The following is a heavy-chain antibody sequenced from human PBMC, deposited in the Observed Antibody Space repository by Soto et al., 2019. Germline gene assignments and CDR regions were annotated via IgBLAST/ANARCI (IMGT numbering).Heavy chain of an antibody. V-gene: IGHV4-59*08. D-gene: IGHD2-15*01. CDR1: GGSISSYY. CDR2: IYYSGST. J-gene: IGHJ3*02. Sequence: PSETLSLTCTVSGGSISSYYWSWIRQPPGKGLEWIGYIYYSGSTNYNPSLKSRVTISVDTSKNQFSLKLSSVTAADTAVYYCARHACSGGSCSYAFDIWGQGTMVTVSS. CDR3: ARHACSGGSCSYAFDI.